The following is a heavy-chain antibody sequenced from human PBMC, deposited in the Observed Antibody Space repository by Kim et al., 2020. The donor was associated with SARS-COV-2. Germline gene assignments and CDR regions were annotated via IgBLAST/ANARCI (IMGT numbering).Heavy chain of an antibody. V-gene: IGHV3-33*06. Sequence: GGSLRLSCAASGFTFSSYAMHWVRQAPGKGLEWVAVIWYDGSNKYYADSVKGRFTISRDNSKNTLYLQMNSLRAEDTAVYYCAKDSVTMIVTGTHYFDYWGQGTLVTVSS. D-gene: IGHD3-22*01. J-gene: IGHJ4*02. CDR1: GFTFSSYA. CDR3: AKDSVTMIVTGTHYFDY. CDR2: IWYDGSNK.